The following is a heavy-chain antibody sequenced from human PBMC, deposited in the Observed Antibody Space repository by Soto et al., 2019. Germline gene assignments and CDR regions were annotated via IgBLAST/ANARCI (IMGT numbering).Heavy chain of an antibody. CDR1: GDSITSNY. Sequence: QVQLQESGPGLVKPSETLSLTCTVSGDSITSNYWSWIRQSPGQGLEWIGYFHYSLNTNYNPSLKSRVIISVDTSKNQFFLKLTSVTAADTAMYSCAKTQEGGFDPWGQGILVTVSS. V-gene: IGHV4-59*01. CDR2: FHYSLNT. J-gene: IGHJ5*02. CDR3: AKTQEGGFDP. D-gene: IGHD3-16*01.